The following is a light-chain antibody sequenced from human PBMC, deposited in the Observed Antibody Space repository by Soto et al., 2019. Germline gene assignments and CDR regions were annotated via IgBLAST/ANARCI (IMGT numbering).Light chain of an antibody. J-gene: IGKJ1*01. CDR3: MQALQTPPWT. CDR2: LGS. V-gene: IGKV2-28*01. CDR1: QSLLHSNGYNW. Sequence: DIVMTQSPLSLPVTPGEPASISCRSSQSLLHSNGYNWLDWYLQKPVKSPQLLIYLGSNRASGVPGKFSGSGADTGFTLKIRGVEAEDVGVYYFMQALQTPPWTFGQGTKVEV.